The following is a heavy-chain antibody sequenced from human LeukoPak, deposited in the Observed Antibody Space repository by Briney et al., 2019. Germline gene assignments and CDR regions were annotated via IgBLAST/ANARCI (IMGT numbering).Heavy chain of an antibody. CDR3: ARGARCSGGSCYRNWFDP. CDR1: GGSISSSSYY. D-gene: IGHD2-15*01. Sequence: NPSETLSLTCTVSGGSISSSSYYWGWIRQPPGKGLEWIGSIYYSGSTYYNPSLKSRVTISVDTSKNQFSLKLSSVTAADTAVYYCARGARCSGGSCYRNWFDPWGQGTLVTVSS. V-gene: IGHV4-39*07. CDR2: IYYSGST. J-gene: IGHJ5*02.